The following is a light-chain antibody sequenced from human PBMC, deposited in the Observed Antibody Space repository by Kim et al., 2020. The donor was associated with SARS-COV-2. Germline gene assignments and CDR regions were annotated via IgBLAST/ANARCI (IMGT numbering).Light chain of an antibody. CDR2: ETS. CDR3: QQRSSWPPVLT. J-gene: IGKJ4*01. CDR1: QTITTY. V-gene: IGKV3-11*01. Sequence: EIVLTQSPATLSLSPGERATLSCRASQTITTYLAWYQQKPGQPPRLLIYETSTRATGVPARFSGSGSGTDFTLTISSLEPEDFAIYYWQQRSSWPPVLTFGGGTKVDIK.